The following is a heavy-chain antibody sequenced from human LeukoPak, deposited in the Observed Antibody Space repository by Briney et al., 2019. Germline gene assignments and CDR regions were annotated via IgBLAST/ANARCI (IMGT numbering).Heavy chain of an antibody. CDR2: INPNSGGT. Sequence: ASVKVSCKASGYSFTGHYIHWVRQAPGQGLEWMGWINPNSGGTNYAQKLQGRVTMTTDTSTSTAYMELRSLRSDDTAVYYCARDRWTGTTGPYGYWGQGTLVTVSS. J-gene: IGHJ4*02. V-gene: IGHV1-2*02. D-gene: IGHD1-7*01. CDR3: ARDRWTGTTGPYGY. CDR1: GYSFTGHY.